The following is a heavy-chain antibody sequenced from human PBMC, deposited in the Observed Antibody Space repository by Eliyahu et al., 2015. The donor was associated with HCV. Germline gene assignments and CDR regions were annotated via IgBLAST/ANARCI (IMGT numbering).Heavy chain of an antibody. D-gene: IGHD1-1*01. CDR1: GXIFXIDT. CDR3: ARAPSLFWIPADY. CDR2: XSVGNGDT. J-gene: IGHJ4*02. Sequence: QVQLVQSGAEVKKPGASVKVSCKTSGXIFXIDTLXWVRQPPGXRHDWNGWXSVGNGDTQYPXXFQDRVTITRDTSAGAVFLELSSLRSEDTAIYYCARAPSLFWIPADYWGQGTLVTVSS. V-gene: IGHV1-3*01.